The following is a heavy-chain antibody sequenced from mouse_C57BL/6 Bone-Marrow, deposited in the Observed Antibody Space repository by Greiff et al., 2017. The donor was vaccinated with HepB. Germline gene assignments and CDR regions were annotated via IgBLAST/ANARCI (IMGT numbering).Heavy chain of an antibody. D-gene: IGHD1-1*02. V-gene: IGHV5-17*01. Sequence: EVQRVESGGGLVKPGGSLKLSCAASGFTFSDYGMHWVRQAPEKGLEWVAYISSGSSTIYYADTVKGRFTISRDNAKNTLFLQMTSLMSEDTAMYYCARTIWYFDVWGTGTTVTVSS. CDR1: GFTFSDYG. CDR3: ARTIWYFDV. CDR2: ISSGSSTI. J-gene: IGHJ1*03.